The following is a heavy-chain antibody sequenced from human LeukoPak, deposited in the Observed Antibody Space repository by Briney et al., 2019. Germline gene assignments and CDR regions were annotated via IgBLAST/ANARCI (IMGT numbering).Heavy chain of an antibody. CDR1: GGSFSGYY. D-gene: IGHD2-2*01. CDR2: INHSGRT. J-gene: IGHJ6*02. V-gene: IGHV4-34*01. Sequence: SETLSLTCAVYGGSFSGYYWSWIRQPPGKGLEWIGEINHSGRTNYNPSLKSRVTISVDTSKNQFSLKLSSVTAADTAVYYCARGTYCSSTSCYLGYGMDVWGQGTTVTVSS. CDR3: ARGTYCSSTSCYLGYGMDV.